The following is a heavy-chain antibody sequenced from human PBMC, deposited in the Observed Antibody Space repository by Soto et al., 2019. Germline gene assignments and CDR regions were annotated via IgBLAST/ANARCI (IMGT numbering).Heavy chain of an antibody. CDR3: AGEAVAGTKCFDY. Sequence: QVQLVQSGAEVQKPGASVKVSCKASGYTFTTYGISWVRQAPGQGLEWMGWINTYNGNTNYAQQLQGRVTMTTDTSTSTAYMELRSLRSDDTAVYYCAGEAVAGTKCFDYCGQGTLVTVSS. CDR2: INTYNGNT. J-gene: IGHJ4*02. V-gene: IGHV1-18*01. D-gene: IGHD6-19*01. CDR1: GYTFTTYG.